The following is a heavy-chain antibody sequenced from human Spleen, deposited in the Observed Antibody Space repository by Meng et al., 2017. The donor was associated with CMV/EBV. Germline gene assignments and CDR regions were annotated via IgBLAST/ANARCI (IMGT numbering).Heavy chain of an antibody. CDR1: GFSFSSSV. D-gene: IGHD5-18*01. J-gene: IGHJ4*02. CDR2: ISHDGDDK. CDR3: ARPVDTSVGDY. V-gene: IGHV3-33*05. Sequence: GGSLRLSCAASGFSFSSSVMHWVRQAPGKGLEWVAAISHDGDDKFYADSVKGRFTISRDDAKRSLYLQMSNLRAEDTATYYCARPVDTSVGDYWGQGTLVTVSS.